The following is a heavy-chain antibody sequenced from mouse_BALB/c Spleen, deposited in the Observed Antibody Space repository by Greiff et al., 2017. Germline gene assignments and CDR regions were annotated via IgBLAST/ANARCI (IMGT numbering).Heavy chain of an antibody. CDR1: GFSFTSYG. V-gene: IGHV2-9*02. CDR2: IWAGGST. Sequence: VQLVESGPGLVAPSQSLSISCTVSGFSFTSYGVHWVRQPPGKGLEWLGVIWAGGSTNNNSALMSRLSISKDNAKSQVFFKINSLQTDNTAMYYCARDQGMITTAYAMDYWGQGTSVTVSS. D-gene: IGHD2-4*01. CDR3: ARDQGMITTAYAMDY. J-gene: IGHJ4*01.